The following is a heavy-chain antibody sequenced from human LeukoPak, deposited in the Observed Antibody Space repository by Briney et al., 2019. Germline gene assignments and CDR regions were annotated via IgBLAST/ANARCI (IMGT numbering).Heavy chain of an antibody. J-gene: IGHJ5*02. CDR1: GFTVSSNY. Sequence: KPGGSLRLSCAASGFTVSSNYMSWVRQAPGKGLEWVSVIYSGGDTYYADSVKGRFTISSDNSKNTLCLQMNSLRAEDTAVYYCARDAREGLGYGYEAGWFDPWGQGTLVTVSS. CDR2: IYSGGDT. D-gene: IGHD5-18*01. CDR3: ARDAREGLGYGYEAGWFDP. V-gene: IGHV3-53*01.